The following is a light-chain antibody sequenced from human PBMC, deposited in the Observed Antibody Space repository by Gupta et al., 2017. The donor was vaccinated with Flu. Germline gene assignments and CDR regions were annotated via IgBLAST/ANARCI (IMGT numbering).Light chain of an antibody. Sequence: TSSDIASFNYVSWYQQHPGKAPKLLIYDVTNRPSGISNRFSGSKSGDTASLTISVLQAEDEADYYCSSCTSSTTLVFGGGTKLTVL. V-gene: IGLV2-14*01. CDR3: SSCTSSTTLV. J-gene: IGLJ2*01. CDR2: DVT. CDR1: SSDIASFNY.